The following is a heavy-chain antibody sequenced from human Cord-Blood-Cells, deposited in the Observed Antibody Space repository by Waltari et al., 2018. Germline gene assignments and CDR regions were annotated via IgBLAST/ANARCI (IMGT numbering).Heavy chain of an antibody. CDR2: INPSGGST. CDR3: ARVLLTRGNTYYYGMDV. D-gene: IGHD3-10*01. Sequence: QVQLVPSGAEVKKPGASVKVSCQASGYTFTSYYMHWVRQAPGQGLEWMGIINPSGGSTSYAQKFQGRVTMTRDTSTSTVYMELSSLRSEDTAVYYCARVLLTRGNTYYYGMDVWGQGTTVTVSS. J-gene: IGHJ6*02. CDR1: GYTFTSYY. V-gene: IGHV1-46*01.